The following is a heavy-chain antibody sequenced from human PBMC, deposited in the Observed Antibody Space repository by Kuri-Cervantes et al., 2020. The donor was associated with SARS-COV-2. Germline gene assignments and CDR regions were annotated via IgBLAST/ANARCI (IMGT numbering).Heavy chain of an antibody. D-gene: IGHD4-11*01. Sequence: SGPTLVKPTHTPTLTCTFSGFSLSTSGMCVSWIRQPPGKALEWLARIDWDDDKYYSTSLKTRLTISKDTSKNQVVLTMTNMDPVDTATYYCVRIRAATVIADYWGQGALVTVSS. CDR2: IDWDDDK. J-gene: IGHJ4*02. CDR1: GFSLSTSGMC. V-gene: IGHV2-70*11. CDR3: VRIRAATVIADY.